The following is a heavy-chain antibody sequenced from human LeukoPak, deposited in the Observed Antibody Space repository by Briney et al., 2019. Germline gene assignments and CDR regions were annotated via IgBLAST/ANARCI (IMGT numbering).Heavy chain of an antibody. CDR3: ARAPSEIGGYYPEYFRH. D-gene: IGHD3-3*01. V-gene: IGHV3-74*01. CDR2: IKSDGST. CDR1: GFTISTYW. Sequence: GGSLRLSCAASGFTISTYWMHWVRQAPGKGLVWVSRIKSDGSTNYADSVKGRFTISRDNAKNTLSLQMNSLRPEDTSVYYCARAPSEIGGYYPEYFRHWGQGTLVTVSS. J-gene: IGHJ1*01.